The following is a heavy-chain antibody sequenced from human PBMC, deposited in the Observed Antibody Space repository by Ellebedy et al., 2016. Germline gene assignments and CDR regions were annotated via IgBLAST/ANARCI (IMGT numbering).Heavy chain of an antibody. CDR1: GFTFSSYA. V-gene: IGHV3-23*01. CDR3: AKDHFLAAVAADYYYYYGMDV. J-gene: IGHJ6*02. Sequence: GGSLRLSXAASGFTFSSYAMSWVRQAPGKGLEWVSAISGSGGSTYYADSVKGRFTISRDNSKNTLYLQMNSLRAEDTAVYYCAKDHFLAAVAADYYYYYGMDVWGQGTTVTVSS. CDR2: ISGSGGST. D-gene: IGHD6-19*01.